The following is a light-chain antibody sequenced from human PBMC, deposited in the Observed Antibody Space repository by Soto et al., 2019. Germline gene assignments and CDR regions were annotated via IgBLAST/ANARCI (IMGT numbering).Light chain of an antibody. J-gene: IGLJ3*02. CDR1: SSNIGGGNP. Sequence: QSVLTQPPSASGTPGQRVTISCSGSSSNIGGGNPVNWFQQLPGTAPGTAPKLLIYTNNQRPSGVPDRFSGSKSGTSASLAISGLQSEDEADYYCAAWDGSLNGWVFGGGTKLTVL. V-gene: IGLV1-44*01. CDR2: TNN. CDR3: AAWDGSLNGWV.